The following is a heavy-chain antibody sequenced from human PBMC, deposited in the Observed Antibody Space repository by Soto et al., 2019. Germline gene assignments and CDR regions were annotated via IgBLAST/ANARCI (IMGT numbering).Heavy chain of an antibody. CDR2: ISGSGGST. J-gene: IGHJ4*02. D-gene: IGHD2-15*01. Sequence: GGSLRLSCAASGFTFSSYAMSWVRQAPGKGLEWVSAISGSGGSTYYADSVKGRFTISRDNSKNTLYLQMNSLRAEDTAVYYCAKLYGYCSGGSCKGYFDYWGQRTLVTVSS. CDR3: AKLYGYCSGGSCKGYFDY. CDR1: GFTFSSYA. V-gene: IGHV3-23*01.